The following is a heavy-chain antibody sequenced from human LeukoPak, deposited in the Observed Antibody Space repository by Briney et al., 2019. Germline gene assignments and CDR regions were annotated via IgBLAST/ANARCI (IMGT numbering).Heavy chain of an antibody. CDR2: INHSGST. Sequence: ASETLSLTCAVYGGSFSGYHWSWVRPPPGEGLEWVGEINHSGSTNYNPSLKSRVTISVDTSKNQFSLKLSSVTAADTAVYYCARSTAMVRPFDYWGQGTLVTVSS. D-gene: IGHD5-18*01. CDR1: GGSFSGYH. V-gene: IGHV4-34*01. CDR3: ARSTAMVRPFDY. J-gene: IGHJ4*02.